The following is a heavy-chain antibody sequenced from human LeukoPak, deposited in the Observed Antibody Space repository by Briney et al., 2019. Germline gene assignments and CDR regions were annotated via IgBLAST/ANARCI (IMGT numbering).Heavy chain of an antibody. Sequence: PGGSLRLSCAASGFTFSDHYMDWVRQAPGKGLEWVASVNRDESAKFYVDSVRGRFTISRDNAKNSLFLQMNFLRAEDTAFYYCAKLLRDVTIYDFWGHGALVTVSS. CDR3: AKLLRDVTIYDF. D-gene: IGHD4-23*01. J-gene: IGHJ4*01. V-gene: IGHV3-7*01. CDR1: GFTFSDHY. CDR2: VNRDESAK.